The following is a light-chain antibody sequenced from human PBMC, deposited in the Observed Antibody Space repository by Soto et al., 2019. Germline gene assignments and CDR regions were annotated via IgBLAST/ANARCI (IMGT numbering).Light chain of an antibody. J-gene: IGKJ5*01. CDR2: AAS. CDR3: QQYGTSEII. Sequence: DIQMTQSPSSLSASVGDRITITCRASQSISRYLNWYQHKPGKAPKLLINAASSLERGVPSRFSGGGSGTDFTLTISRLETEDFAVFYCQQYGTSEIIFGQGTRLEIK. V-gene: IGKV1-39*01. CDR1: QSISRY.